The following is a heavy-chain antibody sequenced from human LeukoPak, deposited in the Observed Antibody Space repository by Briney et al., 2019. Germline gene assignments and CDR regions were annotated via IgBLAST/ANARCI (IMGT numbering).Heavy chain of an antibody. CDR3: ARESSDSSGWYSSDY. J-gene: IGHJ4*02. CDR1: GGSISNYY. D-gene: IGHD6-19*01. Sequence: SETLSLTCTVSGGSISNYYWSWIRQPPGKGLEWIGYIYYSGSTNYNPSLKSRVTISVDTSKNQFSLKLSSVTAADTAVYYCARESSDSSGWYSSDYWGQGTLVTVSS. V-gene: IGHV4-59*01. CDR2: IYYSGST.